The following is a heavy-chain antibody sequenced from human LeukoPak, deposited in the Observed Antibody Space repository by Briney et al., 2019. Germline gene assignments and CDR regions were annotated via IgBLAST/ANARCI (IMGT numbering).Heavy chain of an antibody. D-gene: IGHD1-7*01. V-gene: IGHV4-4*07. CDR1: GGSISDYY. Sequence: PSETLSLTCTVSGGSISDYYWNWIRQPAGKGLEWIGRIYTSGSTNYNPSLKSRVTISVDTSKNQFSLKLSSVTAADTAVYYCATGPRGITGTTRFDYWGQGTLVTVSS. CDR2: IYTSGST. J-gene: IGHJ4*02. CDR3: ATGPRGITGTTRFDY.